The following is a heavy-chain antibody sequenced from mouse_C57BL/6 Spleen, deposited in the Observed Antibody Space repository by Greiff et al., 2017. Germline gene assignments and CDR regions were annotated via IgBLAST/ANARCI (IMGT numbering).Heavy chain of an antibody. V-gene: IGHV1-15*01. CDR1: GYTFTDYE. CDR3: TRSGDHYFDH. J-gene: IGHJ2*01. CDR2: IDPETGGT. Sequence: VQLQQSGAELVRPGASVTLSCKASGYTFTDYEMHWVKQTPVHGLEWIGAIDPETGGTAYNQKFQGKAILTADKSSSTAYMELRSLTSEDSAVYYCTRSGDHYFDHWGQGTTRTVSS. D-gene: IGHD3-2*02.